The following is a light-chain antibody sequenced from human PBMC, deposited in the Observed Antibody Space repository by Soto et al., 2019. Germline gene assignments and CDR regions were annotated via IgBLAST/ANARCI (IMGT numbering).Light chain of an antibody. CDR1: QTVTSNF. CDR3: QQYGSSPVT. Sequence: VLTQSPGTLSLSPGERATLSCRASQTVTSNFLAWYQEKPGQAPRLLIYGASSRATGIPDRFSGSGSGTDFTLTISRLEPEDFAVYYCQQYGSSPVTFGQGTRLEIK. J-gene: IGKJ5*01. V-gene: IGKV3-20*01. CDR2: GAS.